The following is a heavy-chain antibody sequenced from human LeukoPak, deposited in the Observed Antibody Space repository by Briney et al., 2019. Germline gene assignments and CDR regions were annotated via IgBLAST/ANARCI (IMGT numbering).Heavy chain of an antibody. J-gene: IGHJ4*02. D-gene: IGHD6-19*01. CDR3: ARAIAVAGIRYFDY. V-gene: IGHV1-18*04. CDR1: GYTFTGYY. Sequence: ASVKVSCKASGYTFTGYYMHWVRQAPGQGLEWMGWISAYNGNTNYAQKLQGRVTMTTDTSTSTAYMELRSLRSDDTAVYYCARAIAVAGIRYFDYWGQGTLVTVSS. CDR2: ISAYNGNT.